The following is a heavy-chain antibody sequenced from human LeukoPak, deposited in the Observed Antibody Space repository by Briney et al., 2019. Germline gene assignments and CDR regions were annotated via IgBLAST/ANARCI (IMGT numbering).Heavy chain of an antibody. CDR2: IYTSGST. Sequence: SETLSLTCTVSGGSISSYYWSWIRQPAGKGLEWIGRIYTSGSTNYNPSLKSRVTISVDTSKNQFSLKLSSVTAADTAVYYCARVRYSSGWSRAYFDYWGQGTLVTVSS. CDR3: ARVRYSSGWSRAYFDY. V-gene: IGHV4-4*07. D-gene: IGHD6-19*01. CDR1: GGSISSYY. J-gene: IGHJ4*02.